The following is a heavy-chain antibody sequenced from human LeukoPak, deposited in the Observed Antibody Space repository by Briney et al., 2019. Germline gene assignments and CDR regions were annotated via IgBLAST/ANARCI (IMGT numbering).Heavy chain of an antibody. J-gene: IGHJ4*02. CDR1: GGTFSSYA. CDR2: MIPILGIA. D-gene: IGHD3-3*01. CDR3: AARHYDFWSGSPGILDY. Sequence: GASVKVSCKASGGTFSSYAISWVRQAPGQGLEWMGRMIPILGIANYAQKFQGSVTITTDESTSTAYMELSSLRSEDTAVYYCAARHYDFWSGSPGILDYWGQGTLVTVSS. V-gene: IGHV1-69*04.